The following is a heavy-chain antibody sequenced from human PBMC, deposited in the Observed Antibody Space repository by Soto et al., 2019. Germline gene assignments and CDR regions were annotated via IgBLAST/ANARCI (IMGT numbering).Heavy chain of an antibody. CDR3: ARTQALYGPLQNGIPFEP. CDR2: INGGADRT. D-gene: IGHD2-2*01. CDR1: GFTFSGYA. V-gene: IGHV3-23*01. J-gene: IGHJ5*02. Sequence: GGSLRLSCAASGFTFSGYAMSWVRQAPGKGLEWVSTINGGADRTYYAESVKGRFTISRDNFKNALDLQMDSLRAEDTAIYYCARTQALYGPLQNGIPFEPWGQGTLVTVSS.